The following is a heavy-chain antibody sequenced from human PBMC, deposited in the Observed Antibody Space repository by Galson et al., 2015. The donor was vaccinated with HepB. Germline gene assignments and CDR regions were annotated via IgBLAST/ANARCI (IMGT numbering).Heavy chain of an antibody. Sequence: SVKVSCKASGYTFTGYYMHWVRQAPGQGLEWMGRINTNSRGTNYAQKFQGRVTMTRDMSTRTVYMELSRLRSDDTAVYYCARGSPSIVVVDSWGQGTLVTVSS. D-gene: IGHD3-22*01. CDR1: GYTFTGYY. J-gene: IGHJ4*02. CDR2: INTNSRGT. V-gene: IGHV1-2*06. CDR3: ARGSPSIVVVDS.